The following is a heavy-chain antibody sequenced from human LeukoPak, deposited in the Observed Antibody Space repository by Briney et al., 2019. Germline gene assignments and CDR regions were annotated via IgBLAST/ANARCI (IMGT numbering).Heavy chain of an antibody. CDR1: GYSFTSYW. CDR2: IYPGDSDT. Sequence: GESLKISCKGSGYSFTSYWIGWVRQMPGKGLEWMGIIYPGDSDTRYSPSFQGQVTISADKSISTAYLQWSSLKASDTAMYYCARQYCSGGSCYSGGMDVWGQGTTVTVSS. V-gene: IGHV5-51*01. CDR3: ARQYCSGGSCYSGGMDV. J-gene: IGHJ6*02. D-gene: IGHD2-15*01.